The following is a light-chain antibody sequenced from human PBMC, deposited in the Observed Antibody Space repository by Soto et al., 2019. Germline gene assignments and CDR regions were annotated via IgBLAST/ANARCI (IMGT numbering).Light chain of an antibody. CDR1: TGTVTSGHY. CDR2: DTS. Sequence: QAVVTQETSMSVSPGGTVTLTCGSSTGTVTSGHYPYWFQQKPGQAPRTLIYDTSNKQSWTPARFSGSLLGGKAALTLSGAQPEDEADYYFLLPYSDAWVFGGGIKLTVL. CDR3: LLPYSDAWV. J-gene: IGLJ3*02. V-gene: IGLV7-46*01.